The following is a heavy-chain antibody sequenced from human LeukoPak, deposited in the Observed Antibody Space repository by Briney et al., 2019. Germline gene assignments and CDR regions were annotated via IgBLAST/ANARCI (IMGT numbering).Heavy chain of an antibody. J-gene: IGHJ5*02. Sequence: SETLSLTCAVYGGSYSGYYWSWIRQPPGKGLEWIGEINHSGSTNYNPSLKSRVTISVDTSKNQFSLKLSSVTAADTAVYYCARLGSSWYRWFDPWGQGTLVTVSS. CDR3: ARLGSSWYRWFDP. V-gene: IGHV4-34*01. CDR1: GGSYSGYY. D-gene: IGHD6-13*01. CDR2: INHSGST.